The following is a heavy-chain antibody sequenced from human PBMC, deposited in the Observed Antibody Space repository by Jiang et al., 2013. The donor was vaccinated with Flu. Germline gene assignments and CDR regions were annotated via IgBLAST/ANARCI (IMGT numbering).Heavy chain of an antibody. V-gene: IGHV4-59*01. J-gene: IGHJ2*01. CDR1: GGSISSYY. Sequence: SLTCTVSGGSISSYYWSWIRQPPGKGLEWIGYIYYSGSTNYNPSLKSRVTISVDTSKNQFSLKLSSVTAADTAVYYCARELKGDDYGDSRAWYFDLW. D-gene: IGHD4-17*01. CDR3: ARELKGDDYGDSRAWYFDL. CDR2: IYYSGST.